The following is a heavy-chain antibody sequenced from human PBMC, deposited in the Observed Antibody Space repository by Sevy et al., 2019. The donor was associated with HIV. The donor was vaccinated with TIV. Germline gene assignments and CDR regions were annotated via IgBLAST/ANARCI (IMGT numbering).Heavy chain of an antibody. V-gene: IGHV3-23*01. CDR2: ISVSGRL. Sequence: GGSLRLSCAASGFKFDNYAMSWVRQAPGQGLVWVSAISVSGRLSYADSVKGRFTISRDSSKKMIYLHLNSLRADDTATYYCAKYGYSSGLLYYFDHWGQGTLVTVSS. CDR3: AKYGYSSGLLYYFDH. CDR1: GFKFDNYA. J-gene: IGHJ4*02. D-gene: IGHD6-19*01.